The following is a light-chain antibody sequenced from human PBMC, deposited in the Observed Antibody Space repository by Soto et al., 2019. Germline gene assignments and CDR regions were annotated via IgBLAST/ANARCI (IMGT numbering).Light chain of an antibody. CDR3: QQYRNWPRT. CDR1: QSVDIN. Sequence: EIVLTQSPATLSGSPAYRRTLSCTASQSVDINLAWYQQRPGQAPRLLVYGASTKATDMPGRFSGRGSGTEFTLTINNLQSEDFAVYYCQQYRNWPRTFGQGTKVDIK. CDR2: GAS. V-gene: IGKV3-15*01. J-gene: IGKJ1*01.